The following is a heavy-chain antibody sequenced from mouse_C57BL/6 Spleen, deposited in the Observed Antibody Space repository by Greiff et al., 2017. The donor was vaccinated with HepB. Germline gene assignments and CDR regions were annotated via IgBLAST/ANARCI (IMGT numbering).Heavy chain of an antibody. Sequence: QVQLQQPGPELVKPGASVKISCKASGYSFTSYYIHWVKQRPGQGLEWIGWIYPGSGNTKYNEKFKGKATLTADTSSSTAYMQLSSLTSEDSAVYYCARGLTVVGYFDVWGTGTTVTVSS. CDR1: GYSFTSYY. V-gene: IGHV1-66*01. J-gene: IGHJ1*03. CDR2: IYPGSGNT. CDR3: ARGLTVVGYFDV. D-gene: IGHD1-1*01.